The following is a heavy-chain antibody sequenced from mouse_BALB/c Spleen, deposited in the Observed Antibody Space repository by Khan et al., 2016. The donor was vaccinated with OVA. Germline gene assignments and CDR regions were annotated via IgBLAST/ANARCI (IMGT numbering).Heavy chain of an antibody. D-gene: IGHD3-1*01. CDR1: GYSITSGYY. J-gene: IGHJ3*01. CDR3: ARGGSSGPAWFAY. Sequence: QLEESGPGLVKPSQSLSLTCSVTGYSITSGYYWNWIRQFPGNKLEWMGYIRYDGSNNYNPSLKNRISITRDTSKNQFFLKLNSVTTEDTATYYWARGGSSGPAWFAYWGQGTLVTVSA. V-gene: IGHV3-6*02. CDR2: IRYDGSN.